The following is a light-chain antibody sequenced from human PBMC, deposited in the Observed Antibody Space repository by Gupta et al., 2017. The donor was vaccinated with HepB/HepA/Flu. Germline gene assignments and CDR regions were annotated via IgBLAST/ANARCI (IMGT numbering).Light chain of an antibody. CDR1: SSDISNYIH. J-gene: IGLJ3*02. V-gene: IGLV2-14*03. CDR2: DVS. CDR3: NSYTTSNTVV. Sequence: QSALTQTASVSGSPGQSITIPCTGTSSDISNYIHVSWYQQHPGKVPKLLTYDVSNRPSGVSSRFSGSKSGNTASLTISGLRAEDEADYYCNSYTTSNTVVVGGGTKLTVL.